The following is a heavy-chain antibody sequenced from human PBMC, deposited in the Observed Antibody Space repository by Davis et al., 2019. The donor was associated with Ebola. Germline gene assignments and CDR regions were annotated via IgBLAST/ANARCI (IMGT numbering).Heavy chain of an antibody. D-gene: IGHD1-26*01. Sequence: ASVKVSCKASSYTFTSYGISWVRQAPGQGLEWMGWISAYNGNTNYAQKLQGRVTMTTDTSRSKAYMELRGLRSDDTAVYYCAREAGATTRIYDSWGQGTLVTVSS. J-gene: IGHJ5*01. V-gene: IGHV1-18*01. CDR1: SYTFTSYG. CDR3: AREAGATTRIYDS. CDR2: ISAYNGNT.